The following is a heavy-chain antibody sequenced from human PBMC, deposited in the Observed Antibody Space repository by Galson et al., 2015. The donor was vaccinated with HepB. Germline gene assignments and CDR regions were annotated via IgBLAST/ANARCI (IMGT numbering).Heavy chain of an antibody. CDR3: ARAPPRVSAPGNLGAEYFHH. CDR2: IGADGGDT. D-gene: IGHD6-13*01. V-gene: IGHV1-18*01. J-gene: IGHJ1*01. Sequence: SVKVSCKASGYIFSDYGITWVRQAPGQGLEWMGWIGADGGDTDFAQKLQGRLALTRDASTTTVDMELRSLRSDDTGIYYCARAPPRVSAPGNLGAEYFHHWGQGTRVTVSS. CDR1: GYIFSDYG.